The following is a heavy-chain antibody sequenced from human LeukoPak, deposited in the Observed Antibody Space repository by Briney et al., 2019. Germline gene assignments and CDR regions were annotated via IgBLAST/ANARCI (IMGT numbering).Heavy chain of an antibody. CDR2: TYYRSKWYN. CDR1: GGSVSSNSAA. V-gene: IGHV6-1*01. J-gene: IGHJ5*02. D-gene: IGHD3-10*01. CDR3: ARSYYYGSGSQNWFDP. Sequence: SQTLSLTCAISGGSVSSNSAAWNWIRQSPSRGLEWLGRTYYRSKWYNDYAVSVKSRITINPDTSKNQFSLQLNSVTPEDTAVYYCARSYYYGSGSQNWFDPWGQGTLVTVSS.